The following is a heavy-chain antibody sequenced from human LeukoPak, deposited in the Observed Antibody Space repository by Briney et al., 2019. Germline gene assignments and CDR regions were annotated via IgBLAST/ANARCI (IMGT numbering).Heavy chain of an antibody. CDR1: GFTFSSYW. V-gene: IGHV3-74*01. J-gene: IGHJ4*02. CDR2: INSDGSST. Sequence: PGGSLRLSCAASGFTFSSYWMHWVPQAPGKGLVWVSRINSDGSSTSYADSVKGRFTISRDNAKNTLYLQMNSLRAEDTAAYYCATWWEGIAAQEFIFWGQGTLVTVSS. D-gene: IGHD6-13*01. CDR3: ATWWEGIAAQEFIF.